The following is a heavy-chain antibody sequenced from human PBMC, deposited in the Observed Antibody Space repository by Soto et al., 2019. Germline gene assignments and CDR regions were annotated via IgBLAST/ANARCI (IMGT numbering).Heavy chain of an antibody. D-gene: IGHD3-3*01. CDR2: ISGSGGST. CDR3: AKGRGLSGYYAFDI. V-gene: IGHV3-23*01. Sequence: GGSLRLSCAASGFTFSSYAMSWVRQAPGKGLEWVSAISGSGGSTYYAYSVKGRFTISRDNSKNTLYLQMNSLRAEDTALYYCAKGRGLSGYYAFDIWGQGTMVTVSS. J-gene: IGHJ3*02. CDR1: GFTFSSYA.